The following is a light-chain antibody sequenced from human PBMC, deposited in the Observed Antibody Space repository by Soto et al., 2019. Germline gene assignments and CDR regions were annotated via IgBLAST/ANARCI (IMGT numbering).Light chain of an antibody. CDR3: SSYGASSTL. J-gene: IGLJ2*01. V-gene: IGLV2-14*03. CDR2: DVT. Sequence: QSALTQPASVSGSPGQSITISCTGSSSDIGGYNYVSWYQQHSGKAPKLLIYDVTYRPSGISDRFSGSKSGNTASLTISGLQADDEADYYCSSYGASSTLFGGGTKVTVL. CDR1: SSDIGGYNY.